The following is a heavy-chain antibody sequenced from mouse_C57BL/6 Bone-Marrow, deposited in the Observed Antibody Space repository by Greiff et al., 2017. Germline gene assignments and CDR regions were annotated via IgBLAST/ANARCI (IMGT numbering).Heavy chain of an antibody. CDR1: GYTFTSYG. CDR2: IYPRSGNT. CDR3: ARRDDGYSLGW. J-gene: IGHJ2*01. V-gene: IGHV1-81*01. D-gene: IGHD2-3*01. Sequence: QVHVKQSGAELARPGASVKLSCKASGYTFTSYGISWVKQRTGQGLEWIGEIYPRSGNTYYNEKFKGKATLTADKSSSTAYMELRSLTSEDSAVYFCARRDDGYSLGWWGEGTTLTVSS.